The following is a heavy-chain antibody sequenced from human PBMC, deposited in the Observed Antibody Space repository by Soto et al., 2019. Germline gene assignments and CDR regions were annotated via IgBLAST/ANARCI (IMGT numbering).Heavy chain of an antibody. J-gene: IGHJ6*02. CDR3: ARDRRRDIVVARDLYYGMDV. CDR2: IIPIFGTA. D-gene: IGHD2-2*01. V-gene: IGHV1-69*13. CDR1: GGTFSSYA. Sequence: ASVKVSCKASGGTFSSYAISWVRQAPGQGLEWMGGIIPIFGTANYAQKFQGRVTITADESTSTAYMELSSLRSEDTAVYYCARDRRRDIVVARDLYYGMDVWGQGTTVTVSS.